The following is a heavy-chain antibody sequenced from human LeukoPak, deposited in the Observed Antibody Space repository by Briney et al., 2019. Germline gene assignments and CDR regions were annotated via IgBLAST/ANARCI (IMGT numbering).Heavy chain of an antibody. CDR3: VRDHLHYFDY. J-gene: IGHJ4*02. Sequence: GASVKVSCKASGYSFTAYYIHWVRQAPGQGPEWMGWINIDSRGTNYAQKFQGRVTMTRDTSISTAYMEMSSLRSDDTAVYYCVRDHLHYFDYWGPGTLVTVSS. CDR1: GYSFTAYY. V-gene: IGHV1-2*02. CDR2: INIDSRGT.